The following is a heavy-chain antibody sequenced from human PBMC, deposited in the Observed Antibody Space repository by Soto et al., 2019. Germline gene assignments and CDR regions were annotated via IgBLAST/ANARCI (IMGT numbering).Heavy chain of an antibody. CDR2: IIPILGIA. CDR3: AREGTGYSYGYDYFDY. J-gene: IGHJ4*02. CDR1: GGTFSSYT. D-gene: IGHD5-18*01. V-gene: IGHV1-69*04. Sequence: ASVKVSCKASGGTFSSYTISWVRQAPGQGLEWMGRIIPILGIANYAQKFQGRVTITADKSTSKAYMELSSLGSEDTAVYYCAREGTGYSYGYDYFDYWGQGTLVTVSS.